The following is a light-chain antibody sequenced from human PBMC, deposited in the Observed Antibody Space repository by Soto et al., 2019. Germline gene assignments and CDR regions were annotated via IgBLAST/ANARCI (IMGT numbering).Light chain of an antibody. CDR1: QSVRSNY. CDR2: GAS. CDR3: QQYGTLPRT. J-gene: IGKJ1*01. V-gene: IGKV3-20*01. Sequence: DIVLTQSPDTLSLSPGERATLSCRASQSVRSNYVAWYQQKSGQAPRLLIYGASSRASGSPERFSGSASGTDFILTISRLEPEDFALYYCQQYGTLPRTFGQGTKVEVK.